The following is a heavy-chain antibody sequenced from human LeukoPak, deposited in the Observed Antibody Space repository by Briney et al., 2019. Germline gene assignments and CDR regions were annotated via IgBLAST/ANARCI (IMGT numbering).Heavy chain of an antibody. CDR3: VRHGSGSRLDP. D-gene: IGHD3-10*01. V-gene: IGHV1-2*02. Sequence: ASVKVSCKASGYTFTGYYIHWVRQAPGQGLEWMGWINPNSGGTTYAQKFQGRVTMTRDTSISTAYMELSRLRLDDTAVYYCVRHGSGSRLDPWGQGTLVIVSS. CDR1: GYTFTGYY. J-gene: IGHJ5*02. CDR2: INPNSGGT.